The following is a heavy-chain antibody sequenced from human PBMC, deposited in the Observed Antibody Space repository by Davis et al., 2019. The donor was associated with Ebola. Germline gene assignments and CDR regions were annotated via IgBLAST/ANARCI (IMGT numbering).Heavy chain of an antibody. CDR1: GFTFDDYA. Sequence: GGSLRLSCAASGFTFDDYAMHWVRQAPGKGLEWVSLISGDGGSTYYADSVKGRFTISRDNSKNSLYLQMNSLRTEDTALYYCAKDSLYSSLTTWSGGMDVWGQGTTVTVSS. J-gene: IGHJ6*02. V-gene: IGHV3-43*02. CDR3: AKDSLYSSLTTWSGGMDV. D-gene: IGHD6-6*01. CDR2: ISGDGGST.